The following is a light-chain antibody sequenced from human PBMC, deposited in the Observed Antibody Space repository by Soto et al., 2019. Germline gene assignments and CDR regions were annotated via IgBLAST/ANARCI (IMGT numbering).Light chain of an antibody. CDR3: QLYNDYSWT. V-gene: IGKV1-5*03. J-gene: IGKJ1*01. CDR2: KTS. CDR1: QSISIW. Sequence: DIHMTQSPSTLSASVGDRVTITCRASQSISIWLAWYQQKPGKAPNLLIYKTSSLESGVPSRFSGSGSGTVFTLTISSLQPDDFATYYCQLYNDYSWTFGQGTKVEIK.